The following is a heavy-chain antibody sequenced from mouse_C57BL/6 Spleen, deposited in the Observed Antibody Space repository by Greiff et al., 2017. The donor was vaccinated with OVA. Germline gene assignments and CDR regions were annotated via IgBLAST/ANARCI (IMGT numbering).Heavy chain of an antibody. CDR3: TTGGFFDY. V-gene: IGHV14-4*01. CDR1: GFNIKDDY. Sequence: EVQLQQSGAELERPGASVKLSCTASGFNIKDDYMHWVKQRPEQGLEWIGWIDPENGDTEYASKFQGKATITADTSSNTAYLQLSSLTSEDTAVYYCTTGGFFDYWGQGTTLTVSS. J-gene: IGHJ2*01. CDR2: IDPENGDT.